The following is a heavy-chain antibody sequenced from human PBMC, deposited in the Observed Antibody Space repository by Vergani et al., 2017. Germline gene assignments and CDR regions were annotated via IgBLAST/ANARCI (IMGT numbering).Heavy chain of an antibody. CDR3: AREFIGSGSFTDY. D-gene: IGHD3-10*01. V-gene: IGHV1-69*01. CDR1: GYTFTSYA. J-gene: IGHJ4*02. Sequence: QVQLVQSGAAVKKPGASVKVSCKASGYTFTSYAISWVRQAPGQGLEWMGGIIPIFGTANYAQKFQGRVTITADESTSTAYMELSSLRSEDTAVYYCAREFIGSGSFTDYWGQGTLVTVSS. CDR2: IIPIFGTA.